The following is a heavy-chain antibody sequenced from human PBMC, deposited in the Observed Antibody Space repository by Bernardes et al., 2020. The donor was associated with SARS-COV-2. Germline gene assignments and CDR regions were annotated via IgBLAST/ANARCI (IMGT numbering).Heavy chain of an antibody. J-gene: IGHJ4*02. Sequence: SETLSLTCTVSGGSISSYYWSWIRQPPGKGLEWIGYIYYSGSTNYNPSLKSRVTISVDTSKNQFSLKLSSVTAADTAVYYCARERYSSGSWVADYWGQGTLVTVSS. CDR2: IYYSGST. CDR1: GGSISSYY. D-gene: IGHD6-19*01. CDR3: ARERYSSGSWVADY. V-gene: IGHV4-59*01.